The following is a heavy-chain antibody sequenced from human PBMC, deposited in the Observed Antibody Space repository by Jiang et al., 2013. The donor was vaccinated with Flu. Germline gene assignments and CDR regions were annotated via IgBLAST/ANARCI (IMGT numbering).Heavy chain of an antibody. Sequence: GSSVKVSCKASGGTSAAMLSAGCDRPLDKGLSGWEGSSLSLVQQTTHRKFQGRVTITADESTSTAYMELSSLRSGDTAVYYCARAYDYSNSVWFDPWGQGTLVTVSS. J-gene: IGHJ5*02. CDR3: ARAYDYSNSVWFDP. V-gene: IGHV1-69*01. CDR1: GGTSAAML. D-gene: IGHD4-11*01. CDR2: SSLSLVQ.